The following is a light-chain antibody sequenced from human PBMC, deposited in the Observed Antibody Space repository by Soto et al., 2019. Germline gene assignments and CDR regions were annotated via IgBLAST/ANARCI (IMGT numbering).Light chain of an antibody. Sequence: QAASVSGSPGQSITISCTGTSSDVGGYNYVSWYQQHPGKAPELMIYDVTNRPSGVSNRFSGSKSGSTASLTISGLQAEDEADYYCSSYTSSGTLVVFGGGTKLTVL. CDR2: DVT. J-gene: IGLJ2*01. V-gene: IGLV2-14*03. CDR3: SSYTSSGTLVV. CDR1: SSDVGGYNY.